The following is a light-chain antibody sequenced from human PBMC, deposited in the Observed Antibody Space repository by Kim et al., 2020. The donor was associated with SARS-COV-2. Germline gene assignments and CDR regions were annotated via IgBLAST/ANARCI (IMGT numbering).Light chain of an antibody. CDR3: QQYYSSPHT. Sequence: DIVMTQSPDSLAVSLGERATINCKSSQSVLHSSDNKNYLAWFQQKPGQPPKLLIYWASTRESGVPDRFSGSGSGTDFTLTISSLQAEDVAVYYCQQYYSSPHTFGQGTKLEI. J-gene: IGKJ2*01. CDR2: WAS. V-gene: IGKV4-1*01. CDR1: QSVLHSSDNKNY.